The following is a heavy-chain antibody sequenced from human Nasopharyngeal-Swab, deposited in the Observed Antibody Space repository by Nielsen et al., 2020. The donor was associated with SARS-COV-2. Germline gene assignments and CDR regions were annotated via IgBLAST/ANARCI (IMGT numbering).Heavy chain of an antibody. CDR2: IYPDDSDT. D-gene: IGHD2-15*01. Sequence: GESLKISCKGSGYSFTSYWIGWVRQMPGKGLEWMGIIYPDDSDTRYSPSFQGQVTISADKSISTAYLQWSSLKASDTAMYYCARRVGYCSGGSCYFDYWGQGTLVTVSS. CDR1: GYSFTSYW. J-gene: IGHJ4*02. CDR3: ARRVGYCSGGSCYFDY. V-gene: IGHV5-51*01.